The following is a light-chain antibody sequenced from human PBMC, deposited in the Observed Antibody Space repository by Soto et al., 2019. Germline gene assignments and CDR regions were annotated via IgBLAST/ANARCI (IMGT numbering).Light chain of an antibody. CDR2: LGS. CDR1: RSLLHSNGYNY. V-gene: IGKV2-28*01. CDR3: MQALQTPWT. Sequence: DIVMTQSPLSLPVTPGEPASISCRSSRSLLHSNGYNYLDWYLQKPGQSPQLVIYLGSNRSSGVPDRFSGSGSGTDFTLKISRVEAEDVGVYYCMQALQTPWTFGQGTKVEIK. J-gene: IGKJ1*01.